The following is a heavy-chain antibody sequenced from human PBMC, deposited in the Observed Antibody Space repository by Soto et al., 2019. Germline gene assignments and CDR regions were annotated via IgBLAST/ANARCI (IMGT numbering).Heavy chain of an antibody. J-gene: IGHJ3*02. Sequence: VQLLESGGGLVQPGGSLRLSCAASRFTFSRYAMRWVRQAPGRGLEWIGEIYHSGSTNYNPSLQSRVTISVDKSENQFSLKMRSVTAADTAVYYCARSPSSSWYGGGAFDIWGQGTMVTVSS. V-gene: IGHV4-4*02. CDR3: ARSPSSSWYGGGAFDI. CDR2: IYHSGST. D-gene: IGHD6-13*01. CDR1: RFTFSRYAM.